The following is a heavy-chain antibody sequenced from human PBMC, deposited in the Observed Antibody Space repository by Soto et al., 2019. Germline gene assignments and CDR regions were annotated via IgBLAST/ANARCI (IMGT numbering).Heavy chain of an antibody. CDR1: GFTFSSYG. J-gene: IGHJ4*02. CDR2: ISYDGSNK. CDR3: AKDGSPSIVGATLLDY. D-gene: IGHD1-26*01. Sequence: SLRLSCAASGFTFSSYGMHWVRQAPGKGLEWVAVISYDGSNKYYADSVKGRFTISRDNSKNTLYLQMNSLRAEDTAVYYCAKDGSPSIVGATLLDYWGQGTLVTVSS. V-gene: IGHV3-30*18.